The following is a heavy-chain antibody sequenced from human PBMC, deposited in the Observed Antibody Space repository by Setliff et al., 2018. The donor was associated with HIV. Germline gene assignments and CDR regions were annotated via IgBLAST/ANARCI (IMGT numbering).Heavy chain of an antibody. J-gene: IGHJ4*02. V-gene: IGHV4-39*01. CDR2: TYFRGGT. Sequence: SETLSLTCNVSGASISGTNWWTWLRQPPGKGLEWIGSTYFRGGTYNNPSLENRFSISIDTSENQISLKLYSVTAADTAIYYCGRHRVAARPSYFDLWGQGTQVTVSS. CDR1: GASISGTNW. CDR3: GRHRVAARPSYFDL. D-gene: IGHD6-6*01.